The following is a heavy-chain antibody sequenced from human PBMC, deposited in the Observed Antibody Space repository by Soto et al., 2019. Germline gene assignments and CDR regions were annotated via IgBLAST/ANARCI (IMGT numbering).Heavy chain of an antibody. CDR1: GGSLSGDY. V-gene: IGHV4-34*01. D-gene: IGHD3-22*01. CDR3: ARGLLYSYDSSGSMAPAY. Sequence: SETLCLPWAVYGGSLSGDYWRGIRQPPGKGLEWIGEINHGGSTNYNPSLKSRVTISVDTSKNQFSLKLSSVTAADTAVYYCARGLLYSYDSSGSMAPAYWGQGTLVTVSS. J-gene: IGHJ4*02. CDR2: INHGGST.